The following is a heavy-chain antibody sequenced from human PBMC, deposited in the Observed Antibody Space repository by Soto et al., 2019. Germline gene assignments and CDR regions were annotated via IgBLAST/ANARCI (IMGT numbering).Heavy chain of an antibody. D-gene: IGHD3-22*01. CDR2: INAGNGNT. V-gene: IGHV1-3*01. Sequence: GASVKVSCKASGYTFTSYAMHWVRQAPGQRLEWMGWINAGNGNTKYSQKFQGRVTITRDTSASTAYMELSSLRSEDTAVYYCARDHGYYDSSGYYSGAYAFDIWGQGTMVTVS. CDR1: GYTFTSYA. J-gene: IGHJ3*02. CDR3: ARDHGYYDSSGYYSGAYAFDI.